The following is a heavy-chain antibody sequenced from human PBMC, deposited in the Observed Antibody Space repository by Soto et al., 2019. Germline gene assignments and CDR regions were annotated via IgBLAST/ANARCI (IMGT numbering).Heavy chain of an antibody. V-gene: IGHV3-23*01. CDR3: ATGPDYGDLIGY. Sequence: EVQLLESGGGLVQPGGSLRLSCAASGFTFSSYAMSWVRQAPGKGLEWVSAISGSGGSTYYADSVKGRFTISRDNSKNTLYLQMNSLRAEDTAVYYCATGPDYGDLIGYWGQGTLVTVSS. J-gene: IGHJ4*02. CDR2: ISGSGGST. CDR1: GFTFSSYA. D-gene: IGHD4-17*01.